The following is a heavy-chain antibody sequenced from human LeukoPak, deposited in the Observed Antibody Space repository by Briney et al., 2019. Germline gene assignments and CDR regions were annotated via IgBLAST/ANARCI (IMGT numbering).Heavy chain of an antibody. CDR2: IIPILGMA. CDR1: GGTFSSYT. V-gene: IGHV1-69*04. CDR3: ARDLLYSSSSLTFDY. D-gene: IGHD6-6*01. Sequence: SVKVSCKASGGTFSSYTISWVRQAPGQGLEWMGRIIPILGMANYAQKFQGRVTITADKSTSTAYMELSSLRSEDTAVYYCARDLLYSSSSLTFDYWGQGTLVTVSS. J-gene: IGHJ4*02.